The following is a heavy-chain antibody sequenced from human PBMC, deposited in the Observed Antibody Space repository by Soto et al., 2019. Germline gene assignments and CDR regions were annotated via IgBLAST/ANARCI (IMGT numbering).Heavy chain of an antibody. Sequence: PGGSLRLSCAASGFTFSSYAMSWVRQAPGKGLEWVSAISGSGGSTYYADSVKGRFTISRDNSKNTLYLQMNSLRAEDTAVYYCAKDLAWRWPDYYYYGMDVWGQGTTVTVSS. V-gene: IGHV3-23*01. CDR2: ISGSGGST. CDR3: AKDLAWRWPDYYYYGMDV. D-gene: IGHD1-1*01. CDR1: GFTFSSYA. J-gene: IGHJ6*02.